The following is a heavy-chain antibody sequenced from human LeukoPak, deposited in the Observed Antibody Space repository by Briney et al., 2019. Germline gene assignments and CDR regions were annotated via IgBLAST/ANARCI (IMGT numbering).Heavy chain of an antibody. CDR3: ARDANGDYVDY. J-gene: IGHJ4*02. CDR2: ISAYNGNT. CDR1: GYTFTTYG. D-gene: IGHD4-17*01. V-gene: IGHV1-18*01. Sequence: ASVKVSCKASGYTFTTYGFSWVRQAPGQGLEWMGWISAYNGNTNYAQKLQGRVTMTTDTSTSTAYMELRSLRSDDTAVYYCARDANGDYVDYWGQGTLVTVSS.